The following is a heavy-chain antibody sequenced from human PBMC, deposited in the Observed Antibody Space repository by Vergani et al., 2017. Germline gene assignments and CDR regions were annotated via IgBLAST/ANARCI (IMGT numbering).Heavy chain of an antibody. CDR1: GFTFSSYA. CDR3: AKCYGSGFYYYYMDV. V-gene: IGHV3-23*01. Sequence: EVQLLESGGGLVQPGGSLRLSCAASGFTFSSYAMSWVRQAPGKGLEWVSAISGSGGSTYYADSVKGRFTISRDNSKNTLYPQMNSLRAEDTAVYYCAKCYGSGFYYYYMDVWGKGTTVTVSS. D-gene: IGHD3-10*01. CDR2: ISGSGGST. J-gene: IGHJ6*03.